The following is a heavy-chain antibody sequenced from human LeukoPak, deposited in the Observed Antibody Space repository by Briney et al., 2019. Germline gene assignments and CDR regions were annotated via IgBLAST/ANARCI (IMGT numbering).Heavy chain of an antibody. D-gene: IGHD5-12*01. CDR3: ARGSIVAANFDF. J-gene: IGHJ4*02. CDR2: IKPDGSEG. V-gene: IGHV3-7*04. CDR1: GFTFSSYW. Sequence: GGSLRLSCAGSGFTFSSYWMSWVRQAPGKGPEWVANIKPDGSEGSSVDSVKGRFTISRDNAKNSLYLQMNSLRSEDTAVYCCARGSIVAANFDFWGQGTQVTVSS.